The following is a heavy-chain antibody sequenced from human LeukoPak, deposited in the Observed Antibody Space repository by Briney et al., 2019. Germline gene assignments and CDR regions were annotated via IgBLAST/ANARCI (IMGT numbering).Heavy chain of an antibody. J-gene: IGHJ4*02. CDR1: GFPFSSYW. Sequence: GGSLRLSCVASGFPFSSYWMTWVRQAPGKGLEWVANIKQDGSKKSYAASVKGPFTVSRDNAKNTLYLQVNNLRPEDTAVYYCARGPNSNWSGLDFWGQGTLLTVSS. CDR3: ARGPNSNWSGLDF. CDR2: IKQDGSKK. D-gene: IGHD6-6*01. V-gene: IGHV3-7*01.